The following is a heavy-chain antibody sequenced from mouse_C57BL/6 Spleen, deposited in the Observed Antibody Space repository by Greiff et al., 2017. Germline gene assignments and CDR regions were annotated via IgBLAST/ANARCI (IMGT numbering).Heavy chain of an antibody. CDR1: GYAFSSSW. Sequence: QVQLQQSGPELVKPGASVKISCKASGYAFSSSWMNWVKQRPGKGLEWIGRIYPGDGDTNYNGKFKGKATLTVDKSSSTAYMQLSSLTSEDSAVYFCARSYGYDPSYWYFDVWGTGTTVTVSS. D-gene: IGHD2-2*01. V-gene: IGHV1-82*01. CDR3: ARSYGYDPSYWYFDV. CDR2: IYPGDGDT. J-gene: IGHJ1*03.